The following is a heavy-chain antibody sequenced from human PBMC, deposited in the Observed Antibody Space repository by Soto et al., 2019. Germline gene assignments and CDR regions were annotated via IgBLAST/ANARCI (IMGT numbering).Heavy chain of an antibody. J-gene: IGHJ6*03. D-gene: IGHD2-2*01. Sequence: PGESMRLSCAASGFTFSIYAMSWVLKAPGNGLEWVSVSSGSGGGTYYADSVKGRFTISRANSKNTLYLQMNSLRAEDSAVYYCAREQKTEVTPARAFMDVWGKGTTVTVSS. V-gene: IGHV3-23*01. CDR3: AREQKTEVTPARAFMDV. CDR1: GFTFSIYA. CDR2: SSGSGGGT.